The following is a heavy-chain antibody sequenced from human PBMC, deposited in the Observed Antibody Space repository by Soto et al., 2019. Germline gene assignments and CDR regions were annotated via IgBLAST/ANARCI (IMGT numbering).Heavy chain of an antibody. Sequence: PGESLKISCKGSGYRFTSYWIGWVRQMPGKGLEWMGIIYPGDSDTRYSPSFQGQVTISADKSISTAYLQWSSLKASDTAMYYCARHITMVRGANYYYYGMDVWGQGTTVTVSS. CDR2: IYPGDSDT. CDR3: ARHITMVRGANYYYYGMDV. CDR1: GYRFTSYW. V-gene: IGHV5-51*01. J-gene: IGHJ6*02. D-gene: IGHD3-10*01.